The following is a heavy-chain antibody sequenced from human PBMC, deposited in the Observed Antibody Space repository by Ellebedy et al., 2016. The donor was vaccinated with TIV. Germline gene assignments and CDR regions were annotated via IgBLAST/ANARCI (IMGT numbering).Heavy chain of an antibody. CDR1: GGSFSGYY. CDR2: INHSGST. CDR3: ARMPYYDFWSGPRTTWGYYFDY. D-gene: IGHD3-3*01. V-gene: IGHV4-34*01. Sequence: SETLSLTXAVYGGSFSGYYWSWIRQPPGKGLEWIGEINHSGSTNYNPSLKSRVTISVDTSKNQFSLKLSSVTAADTAVYYCARMPYYDFWSGPRTTWGYYFDYWGQGTLVTVSS. J-gene: IGHJ4*02.